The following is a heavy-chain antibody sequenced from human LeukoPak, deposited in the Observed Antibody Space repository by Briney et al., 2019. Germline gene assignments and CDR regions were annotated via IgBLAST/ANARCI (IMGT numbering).Heavy chain of an antibody. CDR1: GGSISSSSYY. CDR3: AREDYGGNNAFDI. CDR2: IYYSGST. J-gene: IGHJ3*02. V-gene: IGHV4-39*02. D-gene: IGHD4-23*01. Sequence: SETLSLTCTVSGGSISSSSYYCGWIRQPPGKGLEWMGSIYYSGSTYYNPSLKTRFTISVDTYKNQFSLKLSSVPAADTAVYYCAREDYGGNNAFDIWGQGTMVTVSS.